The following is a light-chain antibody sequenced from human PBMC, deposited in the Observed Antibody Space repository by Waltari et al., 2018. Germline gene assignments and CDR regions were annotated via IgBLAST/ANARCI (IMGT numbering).Light chain of an antibody. Sequence: QSALTQPRSVSGSPGQSVTISCTGTSSNVGGYNYVSWYQQHPGKAPKLMIYHITQRPSGVPDRFSGSKSGTTASLTISGLQADAEADYYCCSYAGSFTLLFGGGTRVTVL. CDR2: HIT. CDR3: CSYAGSFTLL. V-gene: IGLV2-11*01. J-gene: IGLJ2*01. CDR1: SSNVGGYNY.